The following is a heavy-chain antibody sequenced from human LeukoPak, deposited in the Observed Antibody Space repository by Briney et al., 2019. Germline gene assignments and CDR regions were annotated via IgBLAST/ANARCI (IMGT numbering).Heavy chain of an antibody. CDR2: ISSSSNYM. J-gene: IGHJ4*02. CDR1: GFTFSSYS. Sequence: GGSLRLSCAASGFTFSSYSINWVRQAPGKGLEWVSSISSSSNYMYYADSVKGRFTISRDNAKNSLYLQMNSLRAEDTAVYYCARSSFVRGVVLYYFDYWGQGTLVTDSS. V-gene: IGHV3-21*01. CDR3: ARSSFVRGVVLYYFDY. D-gene: IGHD3-10*02.